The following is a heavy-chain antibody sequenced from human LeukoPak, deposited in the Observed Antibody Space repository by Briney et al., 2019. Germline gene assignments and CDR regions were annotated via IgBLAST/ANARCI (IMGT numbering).Heavy chain of an antibody. CDR2: ISGSGDTT. V-gene: IGHV3-23*01. CDR1: GFTFSSYA. Sequence: GGSLRLSCAASGFTFSSYAMSWVRQAPGKGLEWVSAISGSGDTTYYADSVKGRFTISRDNSKNTLYLQMNSLRAEDTAVYYCAKGPRTVRFGDRHKGMFDYWGQGILVTVSS. CDR3: AKGPRTVRFGDRHKGMFDY. D-gene: IGHD3-10*01. J-gene: IGHJ4*02.